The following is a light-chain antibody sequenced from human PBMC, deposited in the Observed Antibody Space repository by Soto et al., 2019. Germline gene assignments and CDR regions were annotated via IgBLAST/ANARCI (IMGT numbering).Light chain of an antibody. V-gene: IGKV3-20*01. Sequence: IVLTQSPGTLSLSPGERGTLSCRASQHIASSYLAWYQQKRGQPPRLLIYGASTRASAIPDRFSGSGSGTDFNLTISRLEPEDFAVYYCQLYGGSPIFSFGPGTKVDIK. CDR3: QLYGGSPIFS. J-gene: IGKJ3*01. CDR1: QHIASSY. CDR2: GAS.